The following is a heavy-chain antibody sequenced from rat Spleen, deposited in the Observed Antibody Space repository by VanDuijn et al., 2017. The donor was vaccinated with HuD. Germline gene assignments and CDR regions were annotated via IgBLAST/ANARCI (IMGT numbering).Heavy chain of an antibody. J-gene: IGHJ2*01. Sequence: EVQLVESGGGLVQPGRSLKLSCAASGFTFSDYYMAWVRQAPTRGLEWVATISFDGTSSYYRDSVKGRFTISSDNAKTTLYLQMDGLRSEDTATYYCARRHYGYTDYFDYWGQGVMVTVSS. CDR3: ARRHYGYTDYFDY. CDR1: GFTFSDYY. CDR2: ISFDGTSS. D-gene: IGHD1-9*01. V-gene: IGHV5-7*01.